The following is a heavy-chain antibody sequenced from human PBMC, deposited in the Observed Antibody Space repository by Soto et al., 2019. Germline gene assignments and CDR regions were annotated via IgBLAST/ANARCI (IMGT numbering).Heavy chain of an antibody. CDR1: GFTFSSYA. D-gene: IGHD3-3*01. V-gene: IGHV3-23*01. CDR2: ISGSDDST. J-gene: IGHJ3*02. CDR3: AKDWKPKPYHFWSGFHGNDAFDI. Sequence: GGSLRLSCVASGFTFSSYAMSWVRQAPGKGLEWVSGISGSDDSTYYADSVKGRFTISRDNSKNTLYLQMNSLRAEDTAVYYCAKDWKPKPYHFWSGFHGNDAFDIWGQGTMVTVSS.